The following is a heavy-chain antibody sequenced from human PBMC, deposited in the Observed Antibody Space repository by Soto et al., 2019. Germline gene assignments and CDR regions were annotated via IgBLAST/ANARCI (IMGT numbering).Heavy chain of an antibody. CDR1: NGAMNSGTSY. V-gene: IGHV4-39*01. CDR3: ARTADNWFAP. D-gene: IGHD6-19*01. J-gene: IGHJ5*02. Sequence: PSETLSLTCTVSNGAMNSGTSYWDWIRQPPGKGLEWIGNIYYNGNTLYNPSLGGRVRISLDTSKNQFSLTLRSVTAADSAVYYCARTADNWFAPWGHGTLVTVSS. CDR2: IYYNGNT.